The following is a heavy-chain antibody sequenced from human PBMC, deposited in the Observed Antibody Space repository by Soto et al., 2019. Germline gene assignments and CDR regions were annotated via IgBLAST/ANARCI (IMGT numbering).Heavy chain of an antibody. J-gene: IGHJ4*02. CDR2: ISYSGST. D-gene: IGHD3-10*01. CDR3: ARRYSLGSGFIDF. V-gene: IGHV4-39*02. CDR1: GGSISSGTYY. Sequence: QLQLQESGPGLVKPSETLSLTCTVSGGSISSGTYYWDWIRQSPGKGLEWIGSISYSGSTDYNPSLKGRVTISVDTSINHFSLKVKSVTAADTAVYFCARRYSLGSGFIDFWGQGTLVTVSS.